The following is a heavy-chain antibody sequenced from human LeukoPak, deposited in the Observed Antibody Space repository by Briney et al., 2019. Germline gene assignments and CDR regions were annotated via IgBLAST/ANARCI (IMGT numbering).Heavy chain of an antibody. CDR1: GFTFSSYD. CDR2: ISYDGSNK. CDR3: AKTRITMALDAFDI. V-gene: IGHV3-30*18. Sequence: GRSLRLSCAASGFTFSSYDMHWVRQAPGKGLEWVAVISYDGSNKYYADSVKGRFTISRDNSKNTLYLQMNSLRAEDTAVYYCAKTRITMALDAFDIWGQGTMVTVSS. J-gene: IGHJ3*02. D-gene: IGHD3-10*01.